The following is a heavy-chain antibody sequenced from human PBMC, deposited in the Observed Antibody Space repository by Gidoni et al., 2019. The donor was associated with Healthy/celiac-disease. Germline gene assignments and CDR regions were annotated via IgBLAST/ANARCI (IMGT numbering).Heavy chain of an antibody. CDR2: ISSSSSYI. Sequence: EVQLVESGGGLVNPGGSLRLSCAASGFTFSSYSMTWVTQAPGKGLEWVSSISSSSSYIYYADSVKGRFTISRDNAKNSLYLQMNSLRAEDTAVYYCAREVYDSSGWFDYWGQGTLVTVSS. J-gene: IGHJ4*02. CDR1: GFTFSSYS. D-gene: IGHD6-19*01. V-gene: IGHV3-21*01. CDR3: AREVYDSSGWFDY.